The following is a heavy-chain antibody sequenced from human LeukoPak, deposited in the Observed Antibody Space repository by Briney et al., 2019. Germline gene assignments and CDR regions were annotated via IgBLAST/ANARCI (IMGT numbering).Heavy chain of an antibody. J-gene: IGHJ4*02. D-gene: IGHD5-24*01. CDR3: ARGWNWLQPFDY. CDR2: INHSGST. Sequence: SETLSLTCAVYGGSFSGYYWSWIRQPPGKGLELIGEINHSGSTNYNPSLKSRVTISVDTSKNQFSLKLSSVTAADTAVYYCARGWNWLQPFDYWGQGTLVTVSS. CDR1: GGSFSGYY. V-gene: IGHV4-34*01.